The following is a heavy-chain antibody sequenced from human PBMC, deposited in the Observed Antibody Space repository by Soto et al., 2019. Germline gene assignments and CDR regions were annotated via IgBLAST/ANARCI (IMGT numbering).Heavy chain of an antibody. J-gene: IGHJ4*02. CDR1: GGFLSESY. Sequence: SETLSLTCAVYGGFLSESYWTWIRQPPGKGLEWIGEVNHVGGTNYNPSLKSRVTISVDTSKNQFSLKLSSVTAADTAVYYCARGRRYYDSSGYYLYYFDYWGQGTLLTVSS. CDR3: ARGRRYYDSSGYYLYYFDY. V-gene: IGHV4-34*01. CDR2: VNHVGGT. D-gene: IGHD3-22*01.